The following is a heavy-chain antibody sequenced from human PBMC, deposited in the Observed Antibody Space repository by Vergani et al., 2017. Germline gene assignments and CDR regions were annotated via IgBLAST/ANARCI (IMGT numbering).Heavy chain of an antibody. Sequence: QVQLVPSGAEVKKPGASVTVSCKASGYTFTSYAMHWVRQAPGQRLEWMGWINAGNGNTKYSQKFQGRVTITRDTSASTAYMELSSLRSEDTAVYYCARAYGDYGLEDYWGQGTLVTVSS. V-gene: IGHV1-3*01. J-gene: IGHJ4*02. CDR3: ARAYGDYGLEDY. CDR2: INAGNGNT. CDR1: GYTFTSYA. D-gene: IGHD4-17*01.